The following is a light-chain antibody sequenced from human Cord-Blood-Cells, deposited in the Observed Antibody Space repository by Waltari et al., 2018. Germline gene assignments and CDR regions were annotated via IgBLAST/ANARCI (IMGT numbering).Light chain of an antibody. Sequence: QSALTQPASVSGSPGQSITIPCTGTSSYVGGYNYVSWYQQPPGKTPKLMIYDVSKRPSGVSNRFSGSKSGNTASLTISGLQAEDEADYYCSSYTSSSTWVFGGGTKLTVL. CDR3: SSYTSSSTWV. CDR2: DVS. J-gene: IGLJ3*02. V-gene: IGLV2-14*01. CDR1: SSYVGGYNY.